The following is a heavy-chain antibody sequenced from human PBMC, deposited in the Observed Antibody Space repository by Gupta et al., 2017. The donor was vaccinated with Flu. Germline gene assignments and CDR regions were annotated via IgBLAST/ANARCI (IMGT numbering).Heavy chain of an antibody. CDR3: SATPRPYLSSPSYYYGLDV. V-gene: IGHV4-31*06. J-gene: IGHJ6*02. D-gene: IGHD2-2*01. CDR1: GESISSGTSY. CDR2: IHPSGGS. Sequence: QVHLQASGPGLVKPSQTLSLTCTVSGESISSGTSYWRWIRQLPGKGLEWIGYIHPSGGSFYNPSLDNRVIMSIDTTMDQFSLRLTSVTAADTAGYYCSATPRPYLSSPSYYYGLDVWGQGITVTVSS.